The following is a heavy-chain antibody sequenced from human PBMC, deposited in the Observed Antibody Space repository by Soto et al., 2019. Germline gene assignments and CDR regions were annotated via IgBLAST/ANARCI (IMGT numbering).Heavy chain of an antibody. V-gene: IGHV3-21*01. CDR2: ISSSSSYI. CDR1: GFTFSSYS. J-gene: IGHJ4*02. Sequence: PVGSLRLSCAASGFTFSSYSMNWVRQAPGKGLEWVSSISSSSSYIYYADSVKGRFTISRDNAKNSLYLQMNSLRAEDTAVYYCARDSYYYDSSGYQAWDYWGQGTLVTVSS. CDR3: ARDSYYYDSSGYQAWDY. D-gene: IGHD3-22*01.